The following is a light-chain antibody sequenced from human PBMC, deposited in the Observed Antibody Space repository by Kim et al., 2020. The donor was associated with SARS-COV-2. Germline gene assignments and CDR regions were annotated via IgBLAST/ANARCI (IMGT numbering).Light chain of an antibody. Sequence: DIQMTQSPSSLSASVGDRVTITCRASQSITNYLNWYQQKPGKAPKLLIFAASSLQSGVPSRFSGSGSGTDFTLTISSLQPEDFASYYCQQSYTNSWTFGQGTKVDIK. V-gene: IGKV1-39*01. CDR1: QSITNY. CDR3: QQSYTNSWT. J-gene: IGKJ1*01. CDR2: AAS.